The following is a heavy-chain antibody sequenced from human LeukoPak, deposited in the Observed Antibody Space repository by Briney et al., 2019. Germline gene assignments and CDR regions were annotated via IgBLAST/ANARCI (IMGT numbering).Heavy chain of an antibody. V-gene: IGHV3-30*18. CDR2: ISYDGSNT. Sequence: GRSVRHSCAASGFSFVSHAMHWVRQAPGKGLEWVALISYDGSNTYYADSVKGRFSISRESSKNTLYLQMNSLRAEDTAIYYCAKNRGYGSGSYRHFDHWGQGTLVTVSS. CDR3: AKNRGYGSGSYRHFDH. J-gene: IGHJ4*02. D-gene: IGHD3-10*01. CDR1: GFSFVSHA.